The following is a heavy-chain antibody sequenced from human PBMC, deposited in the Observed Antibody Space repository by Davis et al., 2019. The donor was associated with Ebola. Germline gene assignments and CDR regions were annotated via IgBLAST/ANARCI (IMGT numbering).Heavy chain of an antibody. Sequence: HSQILSLTCDISGDSVSSGGWNWIRQSPSRGLEWLGRTYYSSKWYNDYAVSVKSRITINPDTSKNQFSLQLNSVTPEDTALYYCARGWLRAGVDVWGEGTTVTVSS. D-gene: IGHD5-18*01. CDR3: ARGWLRAGVDV. CDR1: GDSVSSGG. J-gene: IGHJ6*04. CDR2: TYYSSKWYN. V-gene: IGHV6-1*01.